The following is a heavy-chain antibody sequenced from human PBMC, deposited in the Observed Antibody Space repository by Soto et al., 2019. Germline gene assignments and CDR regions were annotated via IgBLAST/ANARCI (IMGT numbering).Heavy chain of an antibody. V-gene: IGHV3-30*14. CDR3: VRDYPLTSSSPRAYYYYGMDV. CDR1: GFTFSSYA. Sequence: GGSLRLSCAASGFTFSSYAMHWVRQAPGKGLEWVAVISYDGSNKYYADSVKGRFTISRDNSKNTLYLQMNSLRAEDTAVYYCVRDYPLTSSSPRAYYYYGMDVWGQGTTVTVSS. D-gene: IGHD6-6*01. J-gene: IGHJ6*02. CDR2: ISYDGSNK.